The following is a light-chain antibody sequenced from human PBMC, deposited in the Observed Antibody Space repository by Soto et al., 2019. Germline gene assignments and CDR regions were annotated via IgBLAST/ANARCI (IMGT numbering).Light chain of an antibody. CDR1: QGIRSS. CDR3: QQYNSYPLIT. J-gene: IGKJ5*01. V-gene: IGKV1-13*02. Sequence: AIQLTQSPSSLSASVGDRVTITCRASQGIRSSLAWYQQKPGRAPNLLIFDASTLESGVPTRFSGSGSGTDFTLTISSLQPEDFANYYCQQYNSYPLITFGQGTRLEIK. CDR2: DAS.